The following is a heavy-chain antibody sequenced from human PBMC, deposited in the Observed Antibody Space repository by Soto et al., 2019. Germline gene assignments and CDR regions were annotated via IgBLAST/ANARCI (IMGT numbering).Heavy chain of an antibody. CDR1: GLTFSSYA. CDR3: AKDSKYGFPRSYFDY. V-gene: IGHV3-23*01. Sequence: GGSLRLSCAASGLTFSSYAMSWVRQAPGKGLEWVSAISGSGGSTYYADSVKGRFTISRDNSKSTLYLQMNSLRAEDTAVYYCAKDSKYGFPRSYFDYRGQGTLVTVSS. J-gene: IGHJ4*02. D-gene: IGHD4-4*01. CDR2: ISGSGGST.